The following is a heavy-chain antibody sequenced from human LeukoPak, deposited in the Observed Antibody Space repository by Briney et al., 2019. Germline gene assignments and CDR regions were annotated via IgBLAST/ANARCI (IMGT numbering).Heavy chain of an antibody. D-gene: IGHD5-12*01. CDR2: ISGTGENT. Sequence: PGGSLRLPCAASGFTFSRYALSWVRQAPGKGLEWVSTISGTGENTYYADSVRGRFTISRDTSKNTLYLQINSLRVEDTAVYYCARSRESGYVRGGFDYWGQGTLVTVSS. CDR3: ARSRESGYVRGGFDY. J-gene: IGHJ4*02. V-gene: IGHV3-23*01. CDR1: GFTFSRYA.